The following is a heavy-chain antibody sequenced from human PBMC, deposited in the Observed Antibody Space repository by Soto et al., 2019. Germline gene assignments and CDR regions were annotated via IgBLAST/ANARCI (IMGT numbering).Heavy chain of an antibody. CDR1: GYTFTSYY. CDR3: ARDIGWFGELEWYYYGMDV. J-gene: IGHJ6*02. CDR2: INPSGGST. Sequence: QVQLVQSGAEVKKPGASVKVSCKASGYTFTSYYMHWVRQAPGQGLEWMGIINPSGGSTSYAQKFQGRVTMTRDTSTSTVYMELSSLRSEDTAVYYCARDIGWFGELEWYYYGMDVWGQGTTVTVSS. D-gene: IGHD3-10*01. V-gene: IGHV1-46*01.